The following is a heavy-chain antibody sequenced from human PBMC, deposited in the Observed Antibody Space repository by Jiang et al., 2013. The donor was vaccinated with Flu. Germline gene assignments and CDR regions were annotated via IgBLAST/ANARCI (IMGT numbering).Heavy chain of an antibody. CDR2: KEDGSEK. Sequence: RLSCAASGFTFSNYWMSWVRQAPGRGWMGGQXKEDGSEKYYVDSVKGRFTISRDNAKNSLYLQMNSLRAEDTAVFYCARGGGYHGYFDFWGQG. V-gene: IGHV3-7*01. CDR3: ARGGGYHGYFDF. J-gene: IGHJ4*02. CDR1: GFTFSNYW. D-gene: IGHD1-26*01.